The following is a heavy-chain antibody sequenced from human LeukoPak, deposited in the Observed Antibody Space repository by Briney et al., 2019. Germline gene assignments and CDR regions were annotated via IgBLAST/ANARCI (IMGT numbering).Heavy chain of an antibody. Sequence: PGGSLRLSCAASGFTSNTYSMNWVRQAPGKGLEWVSYISDSSGTIYYADSVKGRFTISRDNAKNSLYLQMNSLRAEDTAVYYCARGPYGDYVDALDYWGQGTLVTVSS. V-gene: IGHV3-48*01. CDR3: ARGPYGDYVDALDY. D-gene: IGHD4-17*01. J-gene: IGHJ4*02. CDR1: GFTSNTYS. CDR2: ISDSSGTI.